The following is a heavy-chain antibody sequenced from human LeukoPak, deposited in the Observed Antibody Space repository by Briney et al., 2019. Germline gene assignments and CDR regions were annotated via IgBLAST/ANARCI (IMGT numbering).Heavy chain of an antibody. CDR2: IYTSGST. CDR3: ARASLGAFDI. J-gene: IGHJ3*02. Sequence: PSQTLSLTCTVSGGSISSGSYYWSWIRQPARKGLEWIGRIYTSGSTNYNPSLKSRVTISVDTSKNQFSLKLSSVTAADTAVYYCARASLGAFDIWGQGTKVTVS. CDR1: GGSISSGSYY. D-gene: IGHD3-16*01. V-gene: IGHV4-61*02.